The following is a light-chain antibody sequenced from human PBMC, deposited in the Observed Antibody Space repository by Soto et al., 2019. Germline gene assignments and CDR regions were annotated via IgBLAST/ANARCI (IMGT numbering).Light chain of an antibody. CDR1: TSDVGAYKF. Sequence: QSALTQPPSASGSPGQSVTISCTGTTSDVGAYKFVSWYQQHHPGKAPKLIIYAVTKRPSGVPERFSGSKSGNTASLTASGLYSEDEANYFCMSHPGSPHVLGTGTKLTVL. V-gene: IGLV2-8*01. CDR3: MSHPGSPHV. J-gene: IGLJ1*01. CDR2: AVT.